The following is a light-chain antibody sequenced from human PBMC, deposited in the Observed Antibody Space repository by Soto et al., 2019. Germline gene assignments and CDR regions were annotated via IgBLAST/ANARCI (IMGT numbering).Light chain of an antibody. CDR1: QSVSSN. V-gene: IGKV3-11*01. CDR2: DAS. CDR3: QQRRSWPPTIT. J-gene: IGKJ5*01. Sequence: ELVMTQSPATLSVSPGERATLSCRAIQSVSSNLAWYQQKPGQAPRLLIYDASYRATDIPPRFSGSGSVTDFTLTISSLEPEEFAGYYCQQRRSWPPTITFGQGTRLEIK.